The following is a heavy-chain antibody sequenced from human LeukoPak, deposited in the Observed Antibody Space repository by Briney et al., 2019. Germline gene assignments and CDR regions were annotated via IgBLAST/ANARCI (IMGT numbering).Heavy chain of an antibody. J-gene: IGHJ4*02. V-gene: IGHV3-74*01. Sequence: GGSLRLSCAASGFTFSSYWMHWVRQAPGKGLVWVSRINTDGNSTNYADSVKGRFTISRDNAKNTLYLQMNSLRAEDTAVYYCAKPGGKPDYWGQGTLVTVSS. CDR2: INTDGNST. D-gene: IGHD4-23*01. CDR1: GFTFSSYW. CDR3: AKPGGKPDY.